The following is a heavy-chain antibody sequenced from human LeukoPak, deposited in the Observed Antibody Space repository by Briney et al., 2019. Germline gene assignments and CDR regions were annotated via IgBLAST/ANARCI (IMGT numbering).Heavy chain of an antibody. V-gene: IGHV3-30*02. CDR3: AKEFNTRVDY. J-gene: IGHJ4*02. Sequence: GGSLRLSCAASGFTFISYGLHGVRQPPAKGLEWVAFIRYDGSNKYYADSVKGRFTISRDNSKNTLYLQMNSLRAEDTAVYYCAKEFNTRVDYWGQGTLVTVSS. CDR2: IRYDGSNK. CDR1: GFTFISYG.